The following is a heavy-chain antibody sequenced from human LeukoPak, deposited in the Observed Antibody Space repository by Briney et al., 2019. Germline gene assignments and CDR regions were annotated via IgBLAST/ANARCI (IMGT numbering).Heavy chain of an antibody. J-gene: IGHJ5*02. D-gene: IGHD3-22*01. CDR3: ARDLSTKYYYDSSGYYWFDP. CDR2: IIVIVGTA. Sequence: SVKVSCKASGGTFSSYAISWVRQAPGQGLEWMGGIIVIVGTANYAQKFHGRVTITADESTSTAYMELSSLRSEDTAVYYCARDLSTKYYYDSSGYYWFDPWGQGTLVTVSS. V-gene: IGHV1-69*01. CDR1: GGTFSSYA.